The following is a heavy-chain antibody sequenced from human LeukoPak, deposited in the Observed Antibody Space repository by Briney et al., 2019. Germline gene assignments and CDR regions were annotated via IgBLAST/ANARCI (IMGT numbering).Heavy chain of an antibody. Sequence: KPSETLSLTCTASGGSISSGGYYWSWIRQHPGKGLEWIGYIYYSGSTYYNPSLKSRVTISVDTSKNQFSLKLSSVTAADTAVYYCARDQVGDDAFDIWGQGTMVTVSS. CDR3: ARDQVGDDAFDI. J-gene: IGHJ3*02. CDR2: IYYSGST. V-gene: IGHV4-31*03. CDR1: GGSISSGGYY.